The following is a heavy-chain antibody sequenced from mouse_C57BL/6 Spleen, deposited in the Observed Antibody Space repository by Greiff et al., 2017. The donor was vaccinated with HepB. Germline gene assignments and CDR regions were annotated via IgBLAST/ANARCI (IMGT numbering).Heavy chain of an antibody. V-gene: IGHV1-9*01. Sequence: VQLQESGAELMKPGASVKLSCKATGYTFTGYWIEWVKQRPGHGLEWIGELLPGSGSTNYNEKFKGKAAFTAYTSSNTAYMHLSSLTTEDSAIYYCARRDYYGSRVFDVWGTGTTVTVSS. CDR3: ARRDYYGSRVFDV. CDR1: GYTFTGYW. J-gene: IGHJ1*03. D-gene: IGHD1-1*01. CDR2: LLPGSGST.